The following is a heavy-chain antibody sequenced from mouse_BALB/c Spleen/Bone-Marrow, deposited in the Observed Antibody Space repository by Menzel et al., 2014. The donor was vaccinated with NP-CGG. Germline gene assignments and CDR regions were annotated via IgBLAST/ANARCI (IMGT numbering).Heavy chain of an antibody. CDR2: INPDSSTI. V-gene: IGHV4-1*02. CDR3: ARLNYYGNLFA. D-gene: IGHD1-1*01. CDR1: GFDFSRYW. J-gene: IGHJ1*01. Sequence: EVQRVESGGGLVQPGGSLKLSCAASGFDFSRYWMSWVRQAPGKGLEWIGEINPDSSTINYTPSLKDKFIISRDNAKNTLYLQMSKVRSEDTALYYYARLNYYGNLFAWGAGTTVTVSS.